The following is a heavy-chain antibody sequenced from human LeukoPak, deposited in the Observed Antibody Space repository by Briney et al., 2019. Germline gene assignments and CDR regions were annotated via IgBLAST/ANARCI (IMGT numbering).Heavy chain of an antibody. D-gene: IGHD5-12*01. CDR1: GYSISSGYY. CDR2: IYHSGST. V-gene: IGHV4-38-2*02. J-gene: IGHJ5*02. Sequence: KPSETLSLTCTVSGYSISSGYYWGWIRQPPGKGLEWIGSIYHSGSTYYNPSLKSRVTISVDTSKNQFSLKLSSVTAADTAVYYCARVQPGYSGRTTPQNNWFDPWGQGTLVTVSS. CDR3: ARVQPGYSGRTTPQNNWFDP.